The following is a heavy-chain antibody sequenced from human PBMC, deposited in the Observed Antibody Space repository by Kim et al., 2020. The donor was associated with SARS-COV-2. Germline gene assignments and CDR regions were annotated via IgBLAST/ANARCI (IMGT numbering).Heavy chain of an antibody. J-gene: IGHJ3*02. CDR3: ARKKDSYGPSGDAFDI. V-gene: IGHV5-10-1*01. D-gene: IGHD5-18*01. Sequence: SFQGHVTISADKSISTAYLQWSSLKASDTAMYYCARKKDSYGPSGDAFDIWGQGTMVTVSS.